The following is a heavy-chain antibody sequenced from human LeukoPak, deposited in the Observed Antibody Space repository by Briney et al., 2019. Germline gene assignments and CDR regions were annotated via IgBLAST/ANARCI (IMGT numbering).Heavy chain of an antibody. CDR2: FFSSGST. CDR3: AREFPLGYCSSGNCFPLYFDY. Sequence: SETLSLTCTVSGASISSSSFHWGWIRQPPEKGLEWIGSFFSSGSTYYNPSLKSRVTISVDTSENQFSLKLSSVTAADTAVYYCAREFPLGYCSSGNCFPLYFDYWGQGTLVTVSS. D-gene: IGHD2-15*01. J-gene: IGHJ4*02. V-gene: IGHV4-39*07. CDR1: GASISSSSFH.